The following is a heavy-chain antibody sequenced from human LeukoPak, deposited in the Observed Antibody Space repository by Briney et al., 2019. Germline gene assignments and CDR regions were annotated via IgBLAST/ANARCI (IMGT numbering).Heavy chain of an antibody. CDR1: GFTFSSYA. CDR2: ISYDGSNK. J-gene: IGHJ6*02. CDR3: ARGGLEWFWGLYLPTYYYGMDV. Sequence: QSGGSLRLSCAASGFTFSSYAMHWVRQAPGKGPEWVAVISYDGSNKYYADSVKGRFTISRDNSKNTLYLQMNSLRAEDTAVYYCARGGLEWFWGLYLPTYYYGMDVWGQGTTVTVSS. D-gene: IGHD3-3*01. V-gene: IGHV3-30*01.